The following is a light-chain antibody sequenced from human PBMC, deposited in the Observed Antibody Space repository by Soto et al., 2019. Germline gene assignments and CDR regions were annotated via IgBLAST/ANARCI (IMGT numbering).Light chain of an antibody. CDR2: DVS. CDR1: SSDVGGYNY. J-gene: IGLJ1*01. Sequence: QSALTQPDSVSGSPGQSITISCTGTSSDVGGYNYVSWYQQHPGKAPKFMIYDVSNRPSGVSNRFSGSKSGNTASLTISGLQAEDEADYYCSSYTSSSTLYVFGTGTKLTVL. CDR3: SSYTSSSTLYV. V-gene: IGLV2-14*01.